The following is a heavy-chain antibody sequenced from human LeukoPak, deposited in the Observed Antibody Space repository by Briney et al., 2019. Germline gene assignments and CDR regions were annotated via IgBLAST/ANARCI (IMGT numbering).Heavy chain of an antibody. J-gene: IGHJ4*02. CDR1: GYIFTNYW. Sequence: NREESLQISCQVSGYIFTNYWIGCVRQLPGKGLESRGIIYPAHSDTTYSPSFQVQVTMSAAKSIITVSLQWSSLKASHTPMYYCARQSRDGSETRGYYFDYWGPGTQVTVSS. CDR2: IYPAHSDT. CDR3: ARQSRDGSETRGYYFDY. D-gene: IGHD3-10*01. V-gene: IGHV5-51*01.